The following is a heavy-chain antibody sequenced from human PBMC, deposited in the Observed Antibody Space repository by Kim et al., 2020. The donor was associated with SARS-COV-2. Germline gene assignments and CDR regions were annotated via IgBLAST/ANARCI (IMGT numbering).Heavy chain of an antibody. V-gene: IGHV4-31*02. CDR3: ARDRFGELYYYYGMDV. D-gene: IGHD3-10*01. Sequence: SLKSRVTISVDTSKNQFSLKLSSVTAADTAVYYCARDRFGELYYYYGMDVWGQGTTVTVSS. J-gene: IGHJ6*02.